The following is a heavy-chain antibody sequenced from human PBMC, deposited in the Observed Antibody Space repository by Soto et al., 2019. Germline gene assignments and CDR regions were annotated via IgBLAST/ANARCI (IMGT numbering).Heavy chain of an antibody. CDR3: AKKGLGSLATYCTTGDCHYAFDV. V-gene: IGHV3-23*01. Sequence: EVHLLESGGGLVRPGGSLRLSCAASGFTFYNYAMNWVRQAPGKGLEWVSTISGGGDGTYYADSVKGRFTISRDNSRNTVYLQMSSLRAEDTAVYYCAKKGLGSLATYCTTGDCHYAFDVWGQGTLVTVPS. D-gene: IGHD2-8*01. J-gene: IGHJ3*01. CDR1: GFTFYNYA. CDR2: ISGGGDGT.